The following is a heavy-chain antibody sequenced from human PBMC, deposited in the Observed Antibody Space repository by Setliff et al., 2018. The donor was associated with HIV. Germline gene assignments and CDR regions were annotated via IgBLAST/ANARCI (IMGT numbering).Heavy chain of an antibody. V-gene: IGHV1-8*02. CDR1: GYTFTNSD. D-gene: IGHD3-3*01. J-gene: IGHJ5*02. Sequence: ASVKVSCKASGYTFTNSDIDWVRQAPGQGLEWMGWMNPKSGNTGYAQKFQGRVTMTSNTFIGTAYMELSSLTSEDTAVYYCARGHLDYNYWEVIVGHWFDPWGQGTLVTVSS. CDR3: ARGHLDYNYWEVIVGHWFDP. CDR2: MNPKSGNT.